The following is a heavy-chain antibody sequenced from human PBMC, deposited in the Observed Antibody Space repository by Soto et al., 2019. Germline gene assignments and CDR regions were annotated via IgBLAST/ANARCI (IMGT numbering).Heavy chain of an antibody. D-gene: IGHD3-10*01. V-gene: IGHV1-3*01. J-gene: IGHJ4*02. Sequence: QVQLVQSGAEVKKPGASVKVSCKASGYSFTSYAIHWVRQDPGQGLECMGWINAANGNTRYSQKFQGRVTITRDTSATTAYMVLSSLTSEDTAVYYCARSGGLDDWGQGTLITVSS. CDR3: ARSGGLDD. CDR1: GYSFTSYA. CDR2: INAANGNT.